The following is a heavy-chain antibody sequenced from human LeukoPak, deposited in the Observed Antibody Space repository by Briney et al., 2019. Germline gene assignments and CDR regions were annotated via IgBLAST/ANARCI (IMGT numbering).Heavy chain of an antibody. Sequence: WSLTLSCAATGFTVSRNYISWVGQARGKGLEWVSVIYSGGSTYYADSVKGRFTISRDNSKNTLYLQMNSLRVEDTAVYYCARDLPDLTPVWGQGTLATVSS. J-gene: IGHJ4*02. D-gene: IGHD1-14*01. CDR1: GFTVSRNY. V-gene: IGHV3-53*01. CDR2: IYSGGST. CDR3: ARDLPDLTPV.